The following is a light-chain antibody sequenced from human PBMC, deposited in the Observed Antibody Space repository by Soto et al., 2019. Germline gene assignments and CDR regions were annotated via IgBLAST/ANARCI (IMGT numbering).Light chain of an antibody. CDR1: QSFSSN. J-gene: IGKJ2*01. Sequence: EIVMTQSPATLSVSQGKRATLSGRASQSFSSNLASVQQKPGQAPRLLLYAVSTRATGVPGRFSGSGSATDFTLTISRLQSEDAAVYYWQQHNHWPSFGQGTKLEIK. CDR2: AVS. CDR3: QQHNHWPS. V-gene: IGKV3-15*01.